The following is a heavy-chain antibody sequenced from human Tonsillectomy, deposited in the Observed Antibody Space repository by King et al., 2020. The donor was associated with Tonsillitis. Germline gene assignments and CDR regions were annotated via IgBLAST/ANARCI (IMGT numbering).Heavy chain of an antibody. Sequence: TLKESGPTLVKPTQTLTLTCTFSGFSLSTSGLGVGWIRQPPGKSPVWLAVIYWDDDKRYSSSLHSRLTITKDTSNNQVALTMTNMDPVDTATYYRSHSDAEMRHGYNFGGQGTLVTVSS. CDR1: GFSLSTSGLG. CDR3: SHSDAEMRHGYNF. CDR2: IYWDDDK. V-gene: IGHV2-5*02. D-gene: IGHD5-24*01. J-gene: IGHJ4*02.